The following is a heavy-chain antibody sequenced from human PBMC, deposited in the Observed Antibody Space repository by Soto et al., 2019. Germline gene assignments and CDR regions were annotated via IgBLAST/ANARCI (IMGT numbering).Heavy chain of an antibody. CDR1: GGSISSSNW. V-gene: IGHV4-4*02. Sequence: QVQLQESDPGLVKPSGTLSLTCAVSGGSISSSNWWSWVRQPPGKGLEWIGEIYHSGSTNYNPSLKSRLXXXVXXPKTQFSLKLSSVTAADTAVYYCASGDSGYAPLDYWGQGTLVTVSS. J-gene: IGHJ4*02. CDR3: ASGDSGYAPLDY. CDR2: IYHSGST. D-gene: IGHD5-12*01.